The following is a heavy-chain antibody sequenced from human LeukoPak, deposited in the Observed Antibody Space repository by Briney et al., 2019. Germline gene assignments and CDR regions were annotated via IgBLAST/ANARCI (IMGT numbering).Heavy chain of an antibody. J-gene: IGHJ4*02. Sequence: ASVKVSCKASGYTFSGHYMHWVRQAPGQGLEWMGWINPNSGGTNYAQKFQGRVTMTRETSINTAYMELSRLRSEDTAVYYCARGSSIAVAGMGLGDYWGQGTLVTVSS. CDR3: ARGSSIAVAGMGLGDY. CDR1: GYTFSGHY. D-gene: IGHD6-19*01. CDR2: INPNSGGT. V-gene: IGHV1-2*02.